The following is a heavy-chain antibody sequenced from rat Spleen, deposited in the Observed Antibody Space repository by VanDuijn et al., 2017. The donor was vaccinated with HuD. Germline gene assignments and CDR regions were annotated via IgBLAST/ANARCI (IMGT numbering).Heavy chain of an antibody. Sequence: EVQLVESGGGLVQPGRSLKLSCAASGFTFSDYYMAWVRQAPKKGLEWVASISPDGGSTYYRDSVKGRFTISRDNAKSTLFLQMDSLRSEDTATYYCATTPGRPFAYWGQGALVTVSS. CDR1: GFTFSDYY. V-gene: IGHV5-7*01. CDR3: ATTPGRPFAY. J-gene: IGHJ3*01. D-gene: IGHD5-1*01. CDR2: ISPDGGST.